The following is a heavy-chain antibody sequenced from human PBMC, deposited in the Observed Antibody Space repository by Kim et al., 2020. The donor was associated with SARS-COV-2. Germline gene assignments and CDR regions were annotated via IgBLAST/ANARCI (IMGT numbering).Heavy chain of an antibody. Sequence: GSLRLSCAASGFTFSSYGMHWVRQAPGKGLEWVAVISYDGSNKYYADSVKGRFTISRDNSKNTLYLQMNSLRAEDTAVYYCAKDWLGCSSTSCSDYYYGMDVWGQGTTVTVSS. J-gene: IGHJ6*02. CDR2: ISYDGSNK. CDR1: GFTFSSYG. D-gene: IGHD2-2*01. V-gene: IGHV3-30*18. CDR3: AKDWLGCSSTSCSDYYYGMDV.